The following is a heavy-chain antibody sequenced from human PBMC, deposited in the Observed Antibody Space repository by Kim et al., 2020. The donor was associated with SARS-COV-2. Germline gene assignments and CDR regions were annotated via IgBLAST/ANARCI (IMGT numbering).Heavy chain of an antibody. J-gene: IGHJ3*01. CDR1: GFTFSAYN. Sequence: GGSLRLSCAASGFTFSAYNMGWVRQAPGKGLEWVSSIRANDASTYYADSVKGRFIISRDNSVNSLYLQMNGLGAEDTALYYCAKDFKPYSWTWFDAFD. V-gene: IGHV3-23*01. CDR3: AKDFKPYSWTWFDAFD. D-gene: IGHD1-26*01. CDR2: IRANDAST.